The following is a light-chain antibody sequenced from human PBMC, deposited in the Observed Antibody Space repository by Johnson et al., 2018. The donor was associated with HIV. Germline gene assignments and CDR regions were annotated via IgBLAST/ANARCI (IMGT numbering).Light chain of an antibody. CDR3: GTWDGSLRAGF. CDR1: SSNIGNNY. CDR2: DNN. V-gene: IGLV1-51*01. Sequence: QSVLTQPPSVSAAPGQKVTISCSGSSSNIGNNYVSWYQQLPGTAPKLLIYDNNKRPSGIPDRFSGSKSGTSATLGITGLRTGDEADYYCGTWDGSLRAGFFGTGTKVTVL. J-gene: IGLJ1*01.